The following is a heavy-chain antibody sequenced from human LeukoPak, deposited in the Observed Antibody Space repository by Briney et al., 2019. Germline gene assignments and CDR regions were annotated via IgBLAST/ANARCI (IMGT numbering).Heavy chain of an antibody. Sequence: SETLSLTCTVSGDPVSRGSYYWSWIRQPPGKGLEWIGSIYYSGSTYYNASLKSRGTISVDTSKNQFSLKLNSVTAADTAVYFCARQVVAVAGTGYFDYWGQGTLVTVSS. CDR2: IYYSGST. D-gene: IGHD6-19*01. J-gene: IGHJ4*02. CDR1: GDPVSRGSYY. V-gene: IGHV4-39*01. CDR3: ARQVVAVAGTGYFDY.